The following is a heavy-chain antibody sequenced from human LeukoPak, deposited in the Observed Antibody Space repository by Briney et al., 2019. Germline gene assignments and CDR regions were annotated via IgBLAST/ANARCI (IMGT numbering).Heavy chain of an antibody. D-gene: IGHD4-17*01. CDR1: GGSISGSSYY. V-gene: IGHV4-39*07. CDR3: ARAGGDYGDYGYNYFDY. Sequence: PSETLSLTCTVSGGSISGSSYYWGWIRQPPGKGLEWIGSIYYSGSTYYNPSLKSRVTISVDTSKNQFSLKLSSVTAADTAVYYCARAGGDYGDYGYNYFDYWGQGTLVTVSS. CDR2: IYYSGST. J-gene: IGHJ4*02.